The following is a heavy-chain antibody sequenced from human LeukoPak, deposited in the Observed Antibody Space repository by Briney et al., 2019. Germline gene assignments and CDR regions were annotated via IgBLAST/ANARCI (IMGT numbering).Heavy chain of an antibody. CDR2: IYHSGST. V-gene: IGHV4-30-2*01. D-gene: IGHD3-22*01. CDR1: GGSISSGGYS. CDR3: ASRDYYDSSGYYL. Sequence: SQTLSLTCAVSGGSISSGGYSWSWIRQPPGKGLEWIGYIYHSGSTCYNPSLKSRVTISVDRSKNQFSLKLSSVTAADTAVYYCASRDYYDSSGYYLWGQGTLVTVSS. J-gene: IGHJ5*02.